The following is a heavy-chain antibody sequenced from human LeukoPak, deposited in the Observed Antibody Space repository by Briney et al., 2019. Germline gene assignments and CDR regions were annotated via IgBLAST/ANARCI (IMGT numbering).Heavy chain of an antibody. Sequence: GESLKISCKGSGYSFTSYWISWVRQMPGKGLEWMGRIDPSDSYTNYSPSFQGHVTISADKSISTAYLQWSSLKASDSAMYYCATNTMFRGIHAFDIWGQGTMVTVSS. V-gene: IGHV5-10-1*01. D-gene: IGHD3-10*01. CDR1: GYSFTSYW. CDR3: ATNTMFRGIHAFDI. J-gene: IGHJ3*02. CDR2: IDPSDSYT.